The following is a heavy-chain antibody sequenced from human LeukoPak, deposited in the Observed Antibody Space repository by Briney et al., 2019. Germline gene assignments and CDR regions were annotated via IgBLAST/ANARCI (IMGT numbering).Heavy chain of an antibody. CDR1: GFTFNNYW. V-gene: IGHV3-74*01. CDR2: IISDGSST. Sequence: GGSLRLSCAASGFTFNNYWMHWVRQAPGKGLVWVSRIISDGSSTNYADSVKGRFTISRDNSKNTLYLQMHSLRPDDTAVYFCVKSEGLWLMDVDSWGQGTLVIVSS. D-gene: IGHD3-10*01. J-gene: IGHJ4*02. CDR3: VKSEGLWLMDVDS.